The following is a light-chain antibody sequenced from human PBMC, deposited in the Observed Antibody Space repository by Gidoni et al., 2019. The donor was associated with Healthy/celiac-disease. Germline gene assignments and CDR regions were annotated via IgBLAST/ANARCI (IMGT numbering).Light chain of an antibody. V-gene: IGLV1-47*02. J-gene: IGLJ3*02. Sequence: QSVLTQPPSASGTPGQRVTISCSGSSSHIGSNYVYWYQQLPGTAPKLLIYSNNQRPSGVPDRFSGSKSGTSASLAISGLRSEDEADYYCAAWDDSLSARWVFGGGTKLTXL. CDR1: SSHIGSNY. CDR3: AAWDDSLSARWV. CDR2: SNN.